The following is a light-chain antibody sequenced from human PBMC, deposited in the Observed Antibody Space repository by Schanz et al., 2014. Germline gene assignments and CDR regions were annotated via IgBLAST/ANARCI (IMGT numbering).Light chain of an antibody. Sequence: QSALTQPPSVSGSPGQSITISCTGTSSDVGSYNLVSWYQQHPDKAPKLIIYEGTKRPSGVSNRFSGSKSGNTASLTISGLQAEDEADYYCCSYAGSYTWVFGGGTKLTVL. CDR1: SSDVGSYNL. CDR3: CSYAGSYTWV. CDR2: EGT. J-gene: IGLJ3*02. V-gene: IGLV2-23*01.